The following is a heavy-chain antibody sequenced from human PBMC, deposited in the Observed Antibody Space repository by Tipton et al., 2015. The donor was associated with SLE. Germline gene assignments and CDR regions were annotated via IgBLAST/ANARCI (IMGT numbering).Heavy chain of an antibody. CDR2: ISSSSSYI. Sequence: SLRLSCAASGFTFSSYSMNWVRQAPGKGLEWVSSISSSSSYIYYADSVKGRFTISRDNAKNSLYLQMNSLRAEDTAVYYCARGGEGGATPFDYWGQGTLVTVPS. V-gene: IGHV3-21*03. J-gene: IGHJ4*02. CDR3: ARGGEGGATPFDY. D-gene: IGHD1-26*01. CDR1: GFTFSSYS.